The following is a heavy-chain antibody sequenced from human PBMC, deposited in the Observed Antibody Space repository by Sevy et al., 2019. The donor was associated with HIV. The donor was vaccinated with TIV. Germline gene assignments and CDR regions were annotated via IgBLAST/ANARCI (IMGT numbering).Heavy chain of an antibody. CDR1: GYSFTSYW. J-gene: IGHJ4*02. D-gene: IGHD2-2*02. CDR2: IYPGDSDT. V-gene: IGHV5-51*01. CDR3: ARHDPVGYCMSTSCYSGDY. Sequence: GESLKISCKGSGYSFTSYWIGWVRQMPGKGLEWMGIIYPGDSDTRDSPSFQGQVTISADKCISTAYLQWSSLKASDTAMYYCARHDPVGYCMSTSCYSGDYWGQGTLVTVSS.